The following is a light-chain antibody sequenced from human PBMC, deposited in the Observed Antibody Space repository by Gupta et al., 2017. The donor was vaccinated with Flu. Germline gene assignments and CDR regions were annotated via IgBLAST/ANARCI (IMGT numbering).Light chain of an antibody. V-gene: IGKV2-28*01. CDR2: VGS. J-gene: IGKJ2*01. CDR1: QSLLHSNGQNY. CDR3: MQALQIET. Sequence: VLTHAPVSMLVITGLPASISCRSSQSLLHSNGQNYLHWYVQKPGQSPQLLIYVGSNRASGVPDRFSGSGSGTDFTLKSSRVEAEYAGVYYCMQALQIETFGQGTKLEIK.